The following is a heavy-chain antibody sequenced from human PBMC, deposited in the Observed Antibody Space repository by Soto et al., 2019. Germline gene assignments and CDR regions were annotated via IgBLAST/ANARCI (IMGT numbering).Heavy chain of an antibody. V-gene: IGHV4-34*01. CDR2: INHSGST. J-gene: IGHJ4*02. CDR1: GGSFSGYY. Sequence: PEETLSLTCAVYGGSFSGYYWSWIRQPPGKGLEWIGEINHSGSTNYNPSLKSRVTISVDTSKNQFSLKLSSVTAADTAVYYCARVGIAAAGPYPLVAPYFDYWGQGTLVTVSS. D-gene: IGHD6-13*01. CDR3: ARVGIAAAGPYPLVAPYFDY.